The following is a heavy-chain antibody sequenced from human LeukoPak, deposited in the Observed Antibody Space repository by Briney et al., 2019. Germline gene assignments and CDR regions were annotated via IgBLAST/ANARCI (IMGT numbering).Heavy chain of an antibody. Sequence: ASVKVSCKASGYSLTSFDINWVRQGSGQGLEWMGGMNPKRGNTGYAPTFQGRVTITRDTSIDTAFMELSSLRPDDTAVYYCARGGSSSSYYNNYGMDVWGQGTTIPSP. V-gene: IGHV1-8*01. CDR1: GYSLTSFD. J-gene: IGHJ6*02. D-gene: IGHD6-13*01. CDR3: ARGGSSSSYYNNYGMDV. CDR2: MNPKRGNT.